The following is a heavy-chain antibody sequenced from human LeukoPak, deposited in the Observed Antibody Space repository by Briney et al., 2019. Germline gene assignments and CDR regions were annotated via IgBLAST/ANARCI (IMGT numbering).Heavy chain of an antibody. CDR1: GDSIGSYY. V-gene: IGHV4-59*01. CDR2: IHYSGST. J-gene: IGHJ4*02. CDR3: ARSGGDRVEMPTIIDY. D-gene: IGHD3-10*01. Sequence: SETLSLTCSVSGDSIGSYYWSWIRQPPGKGLEWIGYIHYSGSTNYNPSLKSRVTILIDKSKNQFSLRLSSVTAADTAVYYCARSGGDRVEMPTIIDYWGQGTLVIVSS.